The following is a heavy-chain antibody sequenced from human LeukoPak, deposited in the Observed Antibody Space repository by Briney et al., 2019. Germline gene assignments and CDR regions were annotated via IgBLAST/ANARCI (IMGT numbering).Heavy chain of an antibody. CDR2: IKQDGSEK. CDR3: ARETGDKDDAFDI. V-gene: IGHV3-7*01. Sequence: GGSPRLSCAASGFTFSSYWMSWVRQAPGKGLEWVANIKQDGSEKYYVDSVKGRFTISRDNAKNSLYLQMNSLRAEDTAVYYCARETGDKDDAFDIWGQGTMVTVSS. CDR1: GFTFSSYW. D-gene: IGHD7-27*01. J-gene: IGHJ3*02.